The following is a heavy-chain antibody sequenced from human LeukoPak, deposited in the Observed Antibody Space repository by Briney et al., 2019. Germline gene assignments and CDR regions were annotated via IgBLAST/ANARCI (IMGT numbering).Heavy chain of an antibody. Sequence: SQTLSLTCAISGDSPSRTTVAWNWIRQSPSRGLEWLGRTYYRSTWFTYYAESVEGRININPDTSNNQFSLQLNSVTPEDTAVYYCARQDTTLLDYFDSWGQGTLVTVSS. CDR1: GDSPSRTTVA. CDR3: ARQDTTLLDYFDS. V-gene: IGHV6-1*01. CDR2: TYYRSTWFT. J-gene: IGHJ4*02. D-gene: IGHD1-1*01.